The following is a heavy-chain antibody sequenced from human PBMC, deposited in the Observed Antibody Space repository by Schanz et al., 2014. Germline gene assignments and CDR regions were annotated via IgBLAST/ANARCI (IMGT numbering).Heavy chain of an antibody. V-gene: IGHV3-23*04. D-gene: IGHD3-10*01. J-gene: IGHJ3*02. CDR3: AKGRFGELSAFDI. CDR1: GLTFTAFP. CDR2: ISGSGGST. Sequence: VQLVESGGGLVQPGGPLGFSWAALGLTFTAFPLSWAPKAPGKGLEWVSAISGSGGSTYYADSVKGRFTISRDNSKNTLYLQMNSLRAEDTAVYYCAKGRFGELSAFDIWGQGTMVTVSS.